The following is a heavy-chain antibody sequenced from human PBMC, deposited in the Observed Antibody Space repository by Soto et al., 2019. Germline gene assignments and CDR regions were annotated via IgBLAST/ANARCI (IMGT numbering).Heavy chain of an antibody. Sequence: SETLSLTCTVSGGSVSSGSYYWSWIRQPPGKGLEWIGYIYYSGSTNYNPSLKSRVTISVDTSKNQFSLKLSSVTAADTAVYYCARVEQQLVWGRYYYGMDVWGQGTTVTVSS. J-gene: IGHJ6*02. CDR3: ARVEQQLVWGRYYYGMDV. CDR1: GGSVSSGSYY. V-gene: IGHV4-61*01. D-gene: IGHD6-13*01. CDR2: IYYSGST.